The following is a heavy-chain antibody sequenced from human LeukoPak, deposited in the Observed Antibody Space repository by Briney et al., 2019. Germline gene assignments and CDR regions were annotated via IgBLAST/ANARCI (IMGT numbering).Heavy chain of an antibody. Sequence: RGSVKVSCKASGYTFTSYAMNWVRQAPGQGLEWMGWINTNTGNPTYAQGFTGRFVFSLDTSVSTAYLQISSLKAEDTAVYYCARSSSWYYFDYWGQGTLVTVSS. D-gene: IGHD6-13*01. CDR2: INTNTGNP. V-gene: IGHV7-4-1*02. CDR1: GYTFTSYA. CDR3: ARSSSWYYFDY. J-gene: IGHJ4*02.